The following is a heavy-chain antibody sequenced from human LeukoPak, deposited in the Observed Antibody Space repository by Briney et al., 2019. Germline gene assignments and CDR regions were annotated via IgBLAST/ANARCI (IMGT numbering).Heavy chain of an antibody. CDR3: ARSGYSYGYLYYFDY. CDR1: GGSLSSYY. J-gene: IGHJ4*02. D-gene: IGHD5-18*01. Sequence: SETLSLTCTVSGGSLSSYYWSWIRQPAGKGLEWIGYIYYSGSTNYNPSLKSRVTISVDTSKNQFSLKLSSVTAADTAVYYCARSGYSYGYLYYFDYWGQGTLVTVSS. CDR2: IYYSGST. V-gene: IGHV4-59*01.